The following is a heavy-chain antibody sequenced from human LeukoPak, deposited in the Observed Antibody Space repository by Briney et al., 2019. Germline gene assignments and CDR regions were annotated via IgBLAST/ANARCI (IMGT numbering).Heavy chain of an antibody. J-gene: IGHJ4*02. CDR3: ARGQIRDPFDY. D-gene: IGHD4-17*01. Sequence: SQTLSLTCTVSGGSISSGSYYWSWIRQPAGKGLEWIGRIYTSGSTNYNPSLKSRVTISVDTSKNQFSLKLSSVTAADTAVYYCARGQIRDPFDYWGQGTLVTVSS. CDR1: GGSISSGSYY. V-gene: IGHV4-61*02. CDR2: IYTSGST.